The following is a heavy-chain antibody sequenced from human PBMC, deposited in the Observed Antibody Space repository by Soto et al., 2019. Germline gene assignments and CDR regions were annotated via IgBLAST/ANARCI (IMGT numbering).Heavy chain of an antibody. CDR3: ARAISSSWEWRWFDP. J-gene: IGHJ5*02. D-gene: IGHD6-13*01. CDR1: GGSISSGGYY. V-gene: IGHV4-31*03. Sequence: QVQLQESGPGLVKPSQTLPLTCTVSGGSISSGGYYWSWIRQHPGKGLEWIGYIYYSGSTYYNPSLKSRVTISVDTSKNQFSLKLSSVTAADTAVYYCARAISSSWEWRWFDPWGQGTLVTVSS. CDR2: IYYSGST.